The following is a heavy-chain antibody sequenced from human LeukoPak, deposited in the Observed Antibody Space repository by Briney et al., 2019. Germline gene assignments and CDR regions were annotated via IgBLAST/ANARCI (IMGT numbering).Heavy chain of an antibody. CDR2: IRSSSSYI. J-gene: IGHJ4*02. CDR3: ARISYGYLVDY. V-gene: IGHV3-21*01. D-gene: IGHD5-18*01. Sequence: SGGSLRLSCAASGFTFSSYSMTWFRQAPAKGLKWVSSIRSSSSYIYYADSVKGRFTISRDNAKNSLYLQMSILRGEDTAVYYCARISYGYLVDYWGQGTLVTVSS. CDR1: GFTFSSYS.